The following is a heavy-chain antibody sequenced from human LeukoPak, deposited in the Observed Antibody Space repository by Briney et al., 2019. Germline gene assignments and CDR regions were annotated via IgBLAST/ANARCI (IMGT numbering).Heavy chain of an antibody. CDR3: AKSLSGAKTSITIYGMDV. D-gene: IGHD3-10*01. Sequence: GGSLRLSCAAPGFTVSSNYMSWVRQAPGKGLEWVSVIYSGGSTYYADSVKGRFTISRDNSKNTLYLQMNSLRAEDTAVYYCAKSLSGAKTSITIYGMDVWGQGTTVTVSS. CDR1: GFTVSSNY. V-gene: IGHV3-53*01. CDR2: IYSGGST. J-gene: IGHJ6*02.